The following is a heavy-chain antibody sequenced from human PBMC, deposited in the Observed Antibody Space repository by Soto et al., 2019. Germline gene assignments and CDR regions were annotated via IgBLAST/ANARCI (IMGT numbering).Heavy chain of an antibody. CDR3: ARDRSLWFRDY. J-gene: IGHJ4*02. Sequence: EVQLVESGGGLVQPGGSLRLSCAASGFTFDNYWMHWVRQAPGKGLVWVSRISSDGSSTAYADSVKGRFTISRDNAKNTLYLQMHNLRAEDTAVYYCARDRSLWFRDYWGQGTLVTVSS. CDR1: GFTFDNYW. V-gene: IGHV3-74*01. D-gene: IGHD3-10*01. CDR2: ISSDGSST.